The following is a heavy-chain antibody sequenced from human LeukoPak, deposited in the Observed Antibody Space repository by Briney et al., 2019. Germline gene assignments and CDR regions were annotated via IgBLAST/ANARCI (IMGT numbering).Heavy chain of an antibody. CDR2: ITPMFGTA. CDR1: GGTFSSYA. CDR3: VRDGSYYDSSGYYYLY. D-gene: IGHD3-22*01. Sequence: GASVKVSCKASGGTFSSYAISWVRQAPGQGLEWMGGITPMFGTANYAQKFQGRVMITADESTSTAYMELSSLRSEDTAVYYCVRDGSYYDSSGYYYLYWGQGTLVTVSS. J-gene: IGHJ4*02. V-gene: IGHV1-69*13.